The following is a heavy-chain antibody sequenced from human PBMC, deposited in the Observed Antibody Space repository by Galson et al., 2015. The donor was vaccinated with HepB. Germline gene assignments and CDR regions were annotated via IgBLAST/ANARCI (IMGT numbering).Heavy chain of an antibody. J-gene: IGHJ6*03. CDR2: INPNSGVT. Sequence: SVKVSCKASGYTFTAYFMHWVRQAPGQGLEWMGRINPNSGVTRFAQNFQGRVTMTRDTSSSTAYMDLSSLRPDDTAVYYCARDGTGSDNYHMDVWGKGTKVTVSS. V-gene: IGHV1-2*06. CDR3: ARDGTGSDNYHMDV. D-gene: IGHD2-21*01. CDR1: GYTFTAYF.